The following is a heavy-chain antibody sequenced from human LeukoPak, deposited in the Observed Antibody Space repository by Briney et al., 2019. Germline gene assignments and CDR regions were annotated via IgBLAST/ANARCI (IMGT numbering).Heavy chain of an antibody. J-gene: IGHJ4*02. V-gene: IGHV3-23*01. CDR2: ISGSGGDA. CDR1: GFTFSSYG. Sequence: GGSLRLSCAASGFTFSSYGMIWVRQAPGKGLEWVSSISGSGGDAYYADSVKGRFTISRDNSKNTLSLQMNSLRAEDTAVYYCAKEIHGSRGYYSYFDYWGQGTLVTVSS. D-gene: IGHD3-22*01. CDR3: AKEIHGSRGYYSYFDY.